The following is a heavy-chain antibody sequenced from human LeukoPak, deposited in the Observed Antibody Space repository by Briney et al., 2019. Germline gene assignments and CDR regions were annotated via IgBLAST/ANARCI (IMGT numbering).Heavy chain of an antibody. J-gene: IGHJ1*01. V-gene: IGHV1-2*02. CDR3: ARRRDGYNLYFQH. Sequence: ASVKVSCKASGYTFTGYYMHWVRQAPGQGLEWVGWINPNSGGTNYAQKFQGRVTMTRDTSISTAYMELSRLRSDDTAVYYCARRRDGYNLYFQHSGQGTLVTVSS. CDR1: GYTFTGYY. CDR2: INPNSGGT. D-gene: IGHD5-24*01.